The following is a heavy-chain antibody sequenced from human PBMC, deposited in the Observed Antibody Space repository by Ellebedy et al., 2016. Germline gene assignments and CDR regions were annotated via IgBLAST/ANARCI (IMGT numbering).Heavy chain of an antibody. CDR3: ARDRGITMVRGAPYYYYYMDV. CDR2: IYTSGST. CDR1: GGSISSYY. V-gene: IGHV4-4*07. Sequence: SETLSLXXTVSGGSISSYYWSWIRQPAGKGLEWIGRIYTSGSTNYNPSLKSRVTMSVDTSKNQFSLKLSSVTAADTAVYYCARDRGITMVRGAPYYYYYMDVWGKGTTVTVSS. J-gene: IGHJ6*03. D-gene: IGHD3-10*01.